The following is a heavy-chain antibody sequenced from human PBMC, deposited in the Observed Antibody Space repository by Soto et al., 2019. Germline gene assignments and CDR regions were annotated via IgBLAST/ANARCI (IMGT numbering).Heavy chain of an antibody. D-gene: IGHD2-2*01. J-gene: IGHJ6*02. CDR3: ARDIVLVPAAMYYYYGMDV. CDR2: IIPIFGTA. Sequence: QVQLVQSGAEVKKPGSSVKVSCKASGGTFSSYAISWVRQAPGQGLEWMGGIIPIFGTANYAQKFQGRVTITAAESTSTAYMELSSLRSEDTAVYYCARDIVLVPAAMYYYYGMDVWGQGTTVTVSS. V-gene: IGHV1-69*12. CDR1: GGTFSSYA.